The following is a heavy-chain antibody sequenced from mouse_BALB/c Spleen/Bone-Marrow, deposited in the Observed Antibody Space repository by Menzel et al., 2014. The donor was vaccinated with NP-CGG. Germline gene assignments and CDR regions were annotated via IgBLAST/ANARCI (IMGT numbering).Heavy chain of an antibody. CDR3: ARNEGRSFTY. CDR2: IWNDGST. V-gene: IGHV2-2*02. CDR1: GLSLTTYG. J-gene: IGHJ3*01. Sequence: VHLVESGPGLLQPSQSLSITCTVSGLSLTTYGVHWVRQSPGKNLEWLGVIWNDGSTDYNAGFIFRLSISKDNSKSQIFFKVNSLQANDTAIYYCARNEGRSFTYWGQGTLVTVSS.